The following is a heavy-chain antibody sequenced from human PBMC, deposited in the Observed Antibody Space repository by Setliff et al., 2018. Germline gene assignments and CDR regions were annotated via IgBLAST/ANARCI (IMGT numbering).Heavy chain of an antibody. J-gene: IGHJ6*03. CDR1: GYTLTELS. V-gene: IGHV1-24*01. CDR3: ARGPSFWSGDYMDV. Sequence: GASVKVSCKVSGYTLTELSMHWVRQAPGKGLEWMGGFDPEDGETIYAQKFQGRVTMTEDTSTDTAYMELSSLRSDDTAVYYCARGPSFWSGDYMDVWGKGTTVTVSS. D-gene: IGHD3-3*01. CDR2: FDPEDGET.